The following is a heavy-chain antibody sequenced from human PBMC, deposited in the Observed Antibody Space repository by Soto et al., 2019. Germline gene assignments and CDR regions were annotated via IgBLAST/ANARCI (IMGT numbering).Heavy chain of an antibody. J-gene: IGHJ4*02. D-gene: IGHD4-4*01. Sequence: QVQLVESGGGVVQPGRSLRLSCAASGFTFSSYAMHWVRQAPGKGLEGVAVISYDGSNKYYADSVKGRFTISRDNSKNTLYLQMNSLRAEDTAVYYCARDVSYYSNHPFGYWGQGTLVTVSS. CDR2: ISYDGSNK. CDR1: GFTFSSYA. V-gene: IGHV3-30-3*01. CDR3: ARDVSYYSNHPFGY.